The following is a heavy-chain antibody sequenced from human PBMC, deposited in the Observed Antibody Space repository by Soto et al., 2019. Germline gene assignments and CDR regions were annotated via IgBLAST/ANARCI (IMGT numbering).Heavy chain of an antibody. V-gene: IGHV1-69*06. J-gene: IGHJ4*02. CDR3: ARGSFSSSWRFDY. D-gene: IGHD6-13*01. Sequence: QVQLVQSGAEVKKPGSSVKVSCKTSGGTFSSYAISWVRQAPGQGLEWMGGIVPFIDTTNYAQSFQGRVTINAEKSTSKVHMELSGLRSEDTGVYYCARGSFSSSWRFDYWGQGTLVTVSS. CDR2: IVPFIDTT. CDR1: GGTFSSYA.